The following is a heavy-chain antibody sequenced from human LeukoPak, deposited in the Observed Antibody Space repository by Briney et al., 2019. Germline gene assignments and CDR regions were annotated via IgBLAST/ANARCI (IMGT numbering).Heavy chain of an antibody. CDR2: IIPIFGTA. CDR3: AGAGVAGLGYFDY. D-gene: IGHD6-19*01. V-gene: IGHV1-69*13. Sequence: ASVKVSCKASGGTFSSYAISWVRQAPGQGLEWMGGIIPIFGTANYAQKFQGRVTITADESTSTAYMELSSLRSEDTAVYYCAGAGVAGLGYFDYWGQGTLVTVSS. CDR1: GGTFSSYA. J-gene: IGHJ4*02.